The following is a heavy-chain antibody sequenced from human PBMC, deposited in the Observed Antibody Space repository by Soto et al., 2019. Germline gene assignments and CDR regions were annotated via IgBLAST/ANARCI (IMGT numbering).Heavy chain of an antibody. Sequence: ASVKVSCKASGYTFTGYYMHWVRQAPGQGLEWMGWINPNSGGTNYAQKFQGRVTMTRDTSISTAYMELSRLRSDDTAVYYCARSRGSSSWYSFDAFDIWGQGTMVTVS. CDR1: GYTFTGYY. V-gene: IGHV1-2*02. D-gene: IGHD6-13*01. J-gene: IGHJ3*02. CDR2: INPNSGGT. CDR3: ARSRGSSSWYSFDAFDI.